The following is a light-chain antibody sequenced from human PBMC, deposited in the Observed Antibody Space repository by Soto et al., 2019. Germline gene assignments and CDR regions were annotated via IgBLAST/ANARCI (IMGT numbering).Light chain of an antibody. Sequence: DIQLTQSPSFLSASVGDRVTITCRASQGISNYLAWYQQKPGKAPKLLIYTASTLQSGVPSRLSGSGSATEFTLTISSLQPEDFGTYFCHQLSSYPITFGQGTRLEIK. J-gene: IGKJ5*01. CDR1: QGISNY. CDR2: TAS. V-gene: IGKV1-9*01. CDR3: HQLSSYPIT.